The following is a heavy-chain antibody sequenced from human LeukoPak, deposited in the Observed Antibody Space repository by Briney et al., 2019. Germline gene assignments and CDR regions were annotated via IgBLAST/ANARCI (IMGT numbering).Heavy chain of an antibody. D-gene: IGHD2-15*01. CDR2: IRYDGSNK. Sequence: GGSLRLSCAASGFTFSSYGMHWVRQAPGKGLEWVAFIRYDGSNKYYADSVKGRFTISRDNAKNSLYLQMNSLRAEDTAVYYCAREQGIYCSGGSCFLYYYGMDVWGQGTTVTVSS. J-gene: IGHJ6*02. V-gene: IGHV3-30*02. CDR3: AREQGIYCSGGSCFLYYYGMDV. CDR1: GFTFSSYG.